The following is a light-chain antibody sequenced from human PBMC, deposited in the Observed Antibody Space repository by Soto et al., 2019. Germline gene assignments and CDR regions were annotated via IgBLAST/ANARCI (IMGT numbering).Light chain of an antibody. CDR2: ATS. J-gene: IGKJ1*01. V-gene: IGKV1-39*02. Sequence: EIPLTQSPSSLAASVGDRLTLTCLASRNVSIYLNWYQHKPGKGPTLLIHATSNLQIGVPSRFSGSGSGTEFTLTIRSLQSEDFAVYYCQKYNNWPRTFGQGNKVDI. CDR3: QKYNNWPRT. CDR1: RNVSIY.